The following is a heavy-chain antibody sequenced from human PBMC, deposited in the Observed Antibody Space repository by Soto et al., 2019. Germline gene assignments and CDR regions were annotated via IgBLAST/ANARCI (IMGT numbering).Heavy chain of an antibody. D-gene: IGHD3-3*01. V-gene: IGHV1-18*01. CDR1: GYTFTSYG. Sequence: QVQLVQSGAEVKKPGASVKVSCKASGYTFTSYGITWVRQAPGQGLEWMGWISAYNGNTNYAQKLQGRVTMTTDTSTSTAYMELRSLRSDDTAVYYCARDLGGELRVLEWASREDYWGQGTLVTVSS. CDR3: ARDLGGELRVLEWASREDY. CDR2: ISAYNGNT. J-gene: IGHJ4*02.